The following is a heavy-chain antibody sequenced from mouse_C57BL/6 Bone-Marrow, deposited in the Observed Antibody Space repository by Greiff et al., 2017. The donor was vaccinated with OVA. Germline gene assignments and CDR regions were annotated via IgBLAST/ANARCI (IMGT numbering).Heavy chain of an antibody. CDR1: GYTFTSYT. D-gene: IGHD1-1*01. CDR3: ARAPLYGSSYDAMDY. V-gene: IGHV1-4*01. J-gene: IGHJ4*01. CDR2: INPSSGYT. Sequence: QVQLKQSGAELARPGASVKMSCKASGYTFTSYTMHWVKQRPGQGLEWIGYINPSSGYTKYNQKFKDKATLTADKSSSTAYMQLSSLTSEDSAVYYCARAPLYGSSYDAMDYWGQGTSVTVSS.